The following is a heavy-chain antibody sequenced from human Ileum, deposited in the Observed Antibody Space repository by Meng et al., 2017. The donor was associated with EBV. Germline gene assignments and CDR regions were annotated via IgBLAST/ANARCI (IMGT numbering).Heavy chain of an antibody. CDR1: GYTFSRYG. J-gene: IGHJ1*01. V-gene: IGHV1-18*01. CDR3: ARPGYCSGGSCYLGHAEYFQY. CDR2: ISADSGNT. Sequence: QVKLLEVGAEVETPGGLVKVSCKASGYTFSRYGISWGRQAPGQGLEWMGWISADSGNTNYAQKLQGRVTMTTDTSTSTAYMELRSLRSDDTAVYYCARPGYCSGGSCYLGHAEYFQYWGQGTLVTVSS. D-gene: IGHD2-15*01.